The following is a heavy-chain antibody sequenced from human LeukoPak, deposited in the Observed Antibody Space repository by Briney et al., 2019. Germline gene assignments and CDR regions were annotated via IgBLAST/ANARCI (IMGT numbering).Heavy chain of an antibody. D-gene: IGHD5-18*01. CDR1: GGSFSGYY. Sequence: SETLSLTCAVYGGSFSGYYWSWIRQPPGKGLEWIGEINHSGSTNYNPSLKSRVTISVDTSKSQFSLKLSSVTAADTAVYYCARRGYSYGYLLVWGQGTLVTVSS. CDR2: INHSGST. V-gene: IGHV4-34*01. CDR3: ARRGYSYGYLLV. J-gene: IGHJ4*02.